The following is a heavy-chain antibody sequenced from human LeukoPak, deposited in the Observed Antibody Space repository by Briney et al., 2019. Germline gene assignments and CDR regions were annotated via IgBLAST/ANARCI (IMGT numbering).Heavy chain of an antibody. D-gene: IGHD6-19*01. CDR1: GGSISLYY. CDR2: VYYSGST. CDR3: ARLYKQWPHY. Sequence: SETLSLTCTVSGGSISLYYWSWIRQPPGKGLEWVGYVYYSGSTNYNPSLKSRVTISVDTSKNQFSLKLSSVTAADTAVYYCARLYKQWPHYWGQGTLVTVSS. J-gene: IGHJ4*02. V-gene: IGHV4-59*08.